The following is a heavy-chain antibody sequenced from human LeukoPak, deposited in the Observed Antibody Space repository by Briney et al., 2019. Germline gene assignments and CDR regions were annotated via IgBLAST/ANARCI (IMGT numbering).Heavy chain of an antibody. V-gene: IGHV3-7*01. CDR2: IKQDGSEK. Sequence: GGSLRLSCTASEFTFSSYWMSWVRQAPGKGLEWVANIKQDGSEKDYVDSVKGRFTISRDNAKSSLYLQTNSLRAEDTAVYYCARQCSITSCLWGQGTLVTVSS. CDR1: EFTFSSYW. D-gene: IGHD2-2*01. CDR3: ARQCSITSCL. J-gene: IGHJ4*02.